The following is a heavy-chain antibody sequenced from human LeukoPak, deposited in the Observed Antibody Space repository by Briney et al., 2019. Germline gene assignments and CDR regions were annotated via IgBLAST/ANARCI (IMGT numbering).Heavy chain of an antibody. V-gene: IGHV4-34*01. D-gene: IGHD3-10*01. CDR3: ARERGSYYMDV. CDR2: INHSGST. J-gene: IGHJ6*03. CDR1: GGSFSGYY. Sequence: PSETLSLTCAVYGGSFSGYYWSWIRQPPGKGLEWIGEINHSGSTNYNPSLKSRVTISVDTSKNQFSLKLSPVTAADTAVYYCARERGSYYMDVWGKGTTVTVSS.